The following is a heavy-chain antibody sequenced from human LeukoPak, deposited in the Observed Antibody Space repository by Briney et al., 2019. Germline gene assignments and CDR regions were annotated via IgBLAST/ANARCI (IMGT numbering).Heavy chain of an antibody. CDR2: MNPNSGNT. CDR3: ARGSYPLWSGYYPYYYYYMDV. V-gene: IGHV1-8*03. CDR1: GYTFTSYD. J-gene: IGHJ6*03. D-gene: IGHD3-3*01. Sequence: ASVKVSCKASGYTFTSYDINWVRQAPGQGLEWMGWMNPNSGNTGYAQKFQGRVTITRNTSISTAYMELSSLRSEDTAVYYCARGSYPLWSGYYPYYYYYMDVWGKGTTATVSS.